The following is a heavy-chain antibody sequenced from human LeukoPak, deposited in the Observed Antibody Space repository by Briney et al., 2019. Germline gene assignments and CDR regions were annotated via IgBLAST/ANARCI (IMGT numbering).Heavy chain of an antibody. CDR1: GFTFSSYA. CDR3: AARYYYDSSGYSYY. D-gene: IGHD3-22*01. J-gene: IGHJ4*02. Sequence: QPGGSLRLSCAASGFTFSSYAMSWVRQAPGKGLEWVSAISGSGGSTYYADSVKGRFTISRDNSKNTLYLQMNSLRAEDTAVYYCAARYYYDSSGYSYYRGQGTLVTVSS. CDR2: ISGSGGST. V-gene: IGHV3-23*01.